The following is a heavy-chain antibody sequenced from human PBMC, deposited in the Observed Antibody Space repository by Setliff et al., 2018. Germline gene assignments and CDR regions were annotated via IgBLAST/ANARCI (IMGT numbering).Heavy chain of an antibody. Sequence: PGESLKISCAASGFTFNSYPLHWVRQTPGKGLEWVATIKFDDRPTYYADSVKGRFTISRDNAKNSLYLQMNSLKTEDTAVYYCTTDPSPTFGGVIGAAFDFWGQGTMVTVSS. J-gene: IGHJ3*01. V-gene: IGHV3-30*07. CDR2: IKFDDRPT. CDR3: TTDPSPTFGGVIGAAFDF. D-gene: IGHD3-16*01. CDR1: GFTFNSYP.